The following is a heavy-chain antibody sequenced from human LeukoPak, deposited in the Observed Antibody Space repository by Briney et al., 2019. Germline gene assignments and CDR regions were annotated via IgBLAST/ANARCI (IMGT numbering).Heavy chain of an antibody. CDR1: GGSISSSY. CDR3: ARDRGDYLKWFDP. J-gene: IGHJ5*02. D-gene: IGHD4-17*01. Sequence: SETLSLTCTVSGGSISSSYWSWIRQPPGKGLEWIGSIYYSGSTNYNPSLKSRVTISVDTSKNQFSLKLSSVTAADTAVYYCARDRGDYLKWFDPWGQGTLVTVSS. V-gene: IGHV4-59*01. CDR2: IYYSGST.